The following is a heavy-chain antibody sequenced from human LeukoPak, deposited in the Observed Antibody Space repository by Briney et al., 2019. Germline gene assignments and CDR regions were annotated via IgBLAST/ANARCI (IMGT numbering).Heavy chain of an antibody. Sequence: PGGSLRLSCAASGFTFSSYDMHWVRQATGKGLEWVSAIGTAGDPYYPGSVKGRFTISRENAKNSLYLQMNSLRAGDTAVYYCARGAGRYCSSTCCYPDAFDIWGQGTMVTVSS. CDR3: ARGAGRYCSSTCCYPDAFDI. CDR2: IGTAGDP. D-gene: IGHD2-2*01. V-gene: IGHV3-13*05. J-gene: IGHJ3*02. CDR1: GFTFSSYD.